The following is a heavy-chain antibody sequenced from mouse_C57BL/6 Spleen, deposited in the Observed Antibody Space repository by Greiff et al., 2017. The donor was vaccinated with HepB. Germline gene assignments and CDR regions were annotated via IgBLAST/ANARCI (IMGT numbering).Heavy chain of an antibody. CDR3: ARSLYDYDGEGFAY. J-gene: IGHJ3*01. CDR2: ISGGGGNT. Sequence: EVHLVESGGGLVKPGGSLKLSCAASGFTFSSYTMSWVRQTPEKRLEWVATISGGGGNTYYPDSVKGRFTISRDNAKNTLYLQMSSLRSEDTALYYCARSLYDYDGEGFAYWGQGTLVTVSA. V-gene: IGHV5-9*01. D-gene: IGHD2-4*01. CDR1: GFTFSSYT.